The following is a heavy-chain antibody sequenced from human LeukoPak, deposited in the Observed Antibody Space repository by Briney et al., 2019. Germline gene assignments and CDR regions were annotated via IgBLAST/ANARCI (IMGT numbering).Heavy chain of an antibody. V-gene: IGHV1-69*05. CDR1: GTTFSRSA. CDR2: VIPVLGTT. J-gene: IGHJ4*02. D-gene: IGHD1-26*01. Sequence: SVKVSCKASGTTFSRSAISWVRQAPGQGLEWMGGVIPVLGTTNYAQKFQDRVSITTDESTSTAYMEVSSLRSVDTAAYYCARDDGSATLGFDSWGQGTLVTVSS. CDR3: ARDDGSATLGFDS.